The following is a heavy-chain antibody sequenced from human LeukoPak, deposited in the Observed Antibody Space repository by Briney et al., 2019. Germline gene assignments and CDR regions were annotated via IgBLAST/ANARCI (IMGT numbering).Heavy chain of an antibody. D-gene: IGHD6-13*01. V-gene: IGHV3-23*01. J-gene: IGHJ4*02. CDR3: AKSLAAAGNY. CDR1: GFTFNTYG. CDR2: LSGSGRGGST. Sequence: GGSLRLSCAASGFTFNTYGMSWVRQAPGKGLEWVSGLSGSGRGGSTYYAASVKGRFTISRENSKNTLYLQMNSLRAEDTAVYYCAKSLAAAGNYWGQGTLVTVSS.